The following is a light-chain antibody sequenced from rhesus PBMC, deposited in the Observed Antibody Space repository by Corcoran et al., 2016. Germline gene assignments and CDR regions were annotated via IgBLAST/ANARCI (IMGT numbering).Light chain of an antibody. V-gene: IGKV1S21*01. J-gene: IGKJ3*01. Sequence: DIQMTQSPSSLSASVGDRVTITCRASQGISNYLSWYQQKPGKAPKFLIYDASTLQSGVPSRFSGSGSVTDFTLPISSLQPEDFATYYCLQYNSDRFTFGPGAKLDIK. CDR3: LQYNSDRFT. CDR2: DAS. CDR1: QGISNY.